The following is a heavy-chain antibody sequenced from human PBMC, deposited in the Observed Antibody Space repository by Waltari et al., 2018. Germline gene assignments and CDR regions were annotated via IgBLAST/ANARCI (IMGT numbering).Heavy chain of an antibody. J-gene: IGHJ6*02. Sequence: EVQLLESGGGLVQPGGSLRLSCAASGFTFSSYAMSWVRQAPGRGLEWVSAISGSGGSTYSADSVKGRFTISRDNSKNTLYLQMNSLRAEDTAVYYCAKEVTMVRGGYYYGMDVWGQGTTVTVSS. V-gene: IGHV3-23*01. CDR2: ISGSGGST. CDR1: GFTFSSYA. D-gene: IGHD3-10*01. CDR3: AKEVTMVRGGYYYGMDV.